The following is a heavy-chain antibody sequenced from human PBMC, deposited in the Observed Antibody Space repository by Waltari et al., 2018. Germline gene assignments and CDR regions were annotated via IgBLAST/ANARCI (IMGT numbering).Heavy chain of an antibody. CDR1: GGSISSYS. CDR2: IYYSGST. D-gene: IGHD6-13*01. J-gene: IGHJ4*02. CDR3: ARVTGIAAAGKFDY. V-gene: IGHV4-59*01. Sequence: QVQLQESGPGLVKPSETLSLTCTVSGGSISSYSCSWIRQPPGKGLEWIGYIYYSGSTNYNPSLKSRVTISVDTTKNQFSLKLSSVTAADTAVYYCARVTGIAAAGKFDYWGQGTLVTVSS.